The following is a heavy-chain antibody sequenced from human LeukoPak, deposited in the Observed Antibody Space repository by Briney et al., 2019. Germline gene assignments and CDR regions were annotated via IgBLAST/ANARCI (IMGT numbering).Heavy chain of an antibody. V-gene: IGHV1-18*01. J-gene: IGHJ5*02. CDR3: ARVRYYYDSSGYYQNWFDP. D-gene: IGHD3-22*01. CDR2: ISAYNGNT. Sequence: GASVKVSCKASGYTFTSYGINWVRQAPGQGLEWMGWISAYNGNTNYAQKLQGRVTMTTDTSTSTAYMELRSLRSDDTAVYYCARVRYYYDSSGYYQNWFDPWGQGTLVTVSS. CDR1: GYTFTSYG.